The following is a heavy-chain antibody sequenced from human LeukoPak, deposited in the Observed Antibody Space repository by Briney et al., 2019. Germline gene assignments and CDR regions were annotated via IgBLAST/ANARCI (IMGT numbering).Heavy chain of an antibody. CDR2: ISPSGGST. CDR1: GYTFTGYY. CDR3: ARVKFVTMVRGATLYYYYYMDV. Sequence: ASVKVSCKTSGYTFTGYYMHWVRQAPGQGLEWMGVISPSGGSTTYAQKFQGRVTLTRDMSTSTDYLELSSLRSEDTAVYYCARVKFVTMVRGATLYYYYYMDVWGKGTTVSVSS. V-gene: IGHV1-46*01. D-gene: IGHD3-10*01. J-gene: IGHJ6*03.